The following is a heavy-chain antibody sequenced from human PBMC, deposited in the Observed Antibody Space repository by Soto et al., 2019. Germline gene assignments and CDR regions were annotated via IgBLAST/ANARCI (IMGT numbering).Heavy chain of an antibody. CDR1: GFTFSNAW. V-gene: IGHV3-15*01. CDR2: IKSKTDGGTT. D-gene: IGHD2-8*01. J-gene: IGHJ6*02. CDR3: TTGALGYCTNGVCYHYYYYGMDV. Sequence: PGGSLRLSCAASGFTFSNAWMSWVRQAPGKGLEWVGRIKSKTDGGTTDYAAPVKGRFTTSRDDSKNTLYLQMNSLKTEDTAVYYCTTGALGYCTNGVCYHYYYYGMDVWGQGTTVTVSS.